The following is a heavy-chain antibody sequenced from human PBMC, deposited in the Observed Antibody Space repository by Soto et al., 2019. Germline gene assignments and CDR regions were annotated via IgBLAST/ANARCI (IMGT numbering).Heavy chain of an antibody. CDR2: ISTNSDTI. J-gene: IGHJ4*02. V-gene: IGHV3-48*04. D-gene: IGHD4-17*01. Sequence: GGSLRLSCAASGFTFSNYSMNWVRQAPGKGLEWVSGISTNSDTIDYADSVKGRLTISRDNAKNSLFLQMNSLRPEDTALYYCAKDMKWGGMTTIHYFDSWGQGTLVTVSS. CDR3: AKDMKWGGMTTIHYFDS. CDR1: GFTFSNYS.